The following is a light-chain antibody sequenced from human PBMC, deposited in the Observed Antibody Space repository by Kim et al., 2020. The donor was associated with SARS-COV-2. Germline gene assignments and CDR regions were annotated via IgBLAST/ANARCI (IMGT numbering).Light chain of an antibody. CDR1: QSISSW. Sequence: AYVGDRVTITCRASQSISSWLAWYQQKPGKAPKLLIYDASSLKSGVPSRFSGSGSGTEFTLTISSLQPDDFATYYCQQYNSYSRTFGQGTKVDIK. CDR3: QQYNSYSRT. V-gene: IGKV1-5*01. CDR2: DAS. J-gene: IGKJ1*01.